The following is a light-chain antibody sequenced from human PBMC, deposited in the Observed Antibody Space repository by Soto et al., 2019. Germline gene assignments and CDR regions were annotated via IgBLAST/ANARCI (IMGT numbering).Light chain of an antibody. CDR2: EVS. V-gene: IGLV2-14*01. Sequence: QSALTQPASESGSPGQSITISCAGTSSDVGGYNFVSWYQHHPGKAPKLVIYEVSNRLSGVSTRFSASKSGNTASLTISGLQAEDEADYYCSSYSGSSHVVFGGGIKLTVL. J-gene: IGLJ2*01. CDR3: SSYSGSSHVV. CDR1: SSDVGGYNF.